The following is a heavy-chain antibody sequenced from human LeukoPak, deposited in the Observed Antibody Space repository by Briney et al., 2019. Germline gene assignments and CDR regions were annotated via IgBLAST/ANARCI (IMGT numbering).Heavy chain of an antibody. Sequence: SETLSLTCTVSGYSIRSGYDWVWIRQPPGKGLEWIGSINYSGTTYDNPSLKSRVTMSIDSSKNQFSLNVRSVAAADTAHYYCARAEINDYNRYWGQGILVMVSS. V-gene: IGHV4-38-2*02. CDR1: GYSIRSGYD. J-gene: IGHJ4*02. D-gene: IGHD5-24*01. CDR2: INYSGTT. CDR3: ARAEINDYNRY.